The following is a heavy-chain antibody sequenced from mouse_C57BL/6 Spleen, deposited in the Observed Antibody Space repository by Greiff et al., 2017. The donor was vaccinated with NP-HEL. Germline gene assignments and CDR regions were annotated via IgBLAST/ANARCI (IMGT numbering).Heavy chain of an antibody. CDR3: VRHRYYYYAMDN. Sequence: EVQLVESGGGLVQPKGSLKLSCAASGFSFNTYAMNWVRQAPGKGLEWVARIRSKSNNYATYYADSVKDRFTISRDDSESMLYLQMNNLKTEDTAMYYCVRHRYYYYAMDNWGQGTSVTVSS. CDR2: IRSKSNNYAT. V-gene: IGHV10-1*01. J-gene: IGHJ4*01. CDR1: GFSFNTYA.